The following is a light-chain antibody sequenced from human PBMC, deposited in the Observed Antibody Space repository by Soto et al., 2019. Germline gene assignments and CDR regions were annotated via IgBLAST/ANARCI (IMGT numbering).Light chain of an antibody. J-gene: IGKJ1*01. CDR3: QQYGSSPRT. Sequence: DIVMTQSPATLSLSPGESATLSCGASQSVSTTYLSWYHQKPGLAPRLLIYDASTKATGSPARISGSGFGTDYTLTISRLEPEDFAVYYCQQYGSSPRTFGQGTKVEIK. V-gene: IGKV3D-20*01. CDR1: QSVSTTY. CDR2: DAS.